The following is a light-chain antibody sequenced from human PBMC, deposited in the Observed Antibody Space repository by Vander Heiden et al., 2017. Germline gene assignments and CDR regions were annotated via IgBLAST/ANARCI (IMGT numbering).Light chain of an antibody. CDR2: DDS. CDR3: KVWESSTDHWV. Sequence: SYVLTPPPSVSVAPGQTARITCGGDNIGKKRVHWYQQKPGQAPVLVVYDDSDRPSGIPERFSGSNSGNTATLTISRVEAGDEADFYCKVWESSTDHWVFGGGTKLTVL. V-gene: IGLV3-21*02. J-gene: IGLJ3*02. CDR1: NIGKKR.